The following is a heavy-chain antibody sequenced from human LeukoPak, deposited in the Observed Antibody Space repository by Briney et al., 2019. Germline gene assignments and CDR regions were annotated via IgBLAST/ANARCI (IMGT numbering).Heavy chain of an antibody. Sequence: GGSLRLSCAASGFTFSSYSMNWVRQAPGKGLEWVSSISSSSIYIYYADSVKGRFTISRDNAKNSLYLQMNSLRAEDTAVYYCARVHIVVVPAAINYYYYYMDVWGKGTTVTVSS. J-gene: IGHJ6*03. CDR2: ISSSSIYI. V-gene: IGHV3-21*01. CDR1: GFTFSSYS. CDR3: ARVHIVVVPAAINYYYYYMDV. D-gene: IGHD2-2*02.